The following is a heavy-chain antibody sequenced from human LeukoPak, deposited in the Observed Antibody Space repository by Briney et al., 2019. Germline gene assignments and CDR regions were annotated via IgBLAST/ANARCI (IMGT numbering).Heavy chain of an antibody. CDR2: MYLSGTT. Sequence: PETLSLTCTVSGDSINSLDLWSWVRQPPGKGLEWIGEMYLSGTTHSNPSVKSRVTISIDKSKNQFFLNLSSVTAADTAVYYCAGLVGRYSSGLYYYYFDYWGQGTLVTVSS. CDR3: AGLVGRYSSGLYYYYFDY. J-gene: IGHJ4*02. CDR1: GDSINSLDL. V-gene: IGHV4-4*03. D-gene: IGHD3-22*01.